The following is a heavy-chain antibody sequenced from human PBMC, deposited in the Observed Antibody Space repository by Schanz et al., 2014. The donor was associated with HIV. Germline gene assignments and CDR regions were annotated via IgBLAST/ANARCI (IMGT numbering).Heavy chain of an antibody. CDR1: GYTFTDYF. D-gene: IGHD2-2*01. V-gene: IGHV1-2*02. CDR2: LKPNSGET. CDR3: ARDRGSISWMGRAFDI. J-gene: IGHJ3*02. Sequence: QVQLVQSGAEVKKPGASVKVSCKASGYTFTDYFVHWVRQAPGQGLEWMAWLKPNSGETKFAQKFQGRVTMTRDTSISTAYMEVSRLRSDDTAVYYCARDRGSISWMGRAFDIWGQGTMVTVSS.